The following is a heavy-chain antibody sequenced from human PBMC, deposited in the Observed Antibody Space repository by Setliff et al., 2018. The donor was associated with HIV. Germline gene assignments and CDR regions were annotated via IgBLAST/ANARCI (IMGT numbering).Heavy chain of an antibody. J-gene: IGHJ3*02. CDR2: IIPILGVP. CDR3: AKNLGVGEYSASEDAFDI. V-gene: IGHV1-69*02. Sequence: GASVKVSCKASGGPFTSSSIGWVRQAPGQGLEWMGRIIPILGVPRYAQKFQGRVTITADNSKNTLYLQMNSLRAEDTAVYYCAKNLGVGEYSASEDAFDIWGQGTMVTVSS. D-gene: IGHD1-26*01. CDR1: GGPFTSSS.